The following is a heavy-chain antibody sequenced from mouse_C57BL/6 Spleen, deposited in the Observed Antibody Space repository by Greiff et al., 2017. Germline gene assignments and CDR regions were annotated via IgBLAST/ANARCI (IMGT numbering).Heavy chain of an antibody. CDR2: INPSNGGT. V-gene: IGHV1-53*01. J-gene: IGHJ1*03. Sequence: QVQLQQPGTELVKPGASVKLSCKASGYTFTSYWMHWVKQRPGQGLEWIGNINPSNGGTNYNEKFKSKATLTVDKSSSTAYMQLSSLTSEDSAVYYCARSGVYYGSSYGPHWYFDVWGTGTTVTVSS. CDR3: ARSGVYYGSSYGPHWYFDV. CDR1: GYTFTSYW. D-gene: IGHD1-1*01.